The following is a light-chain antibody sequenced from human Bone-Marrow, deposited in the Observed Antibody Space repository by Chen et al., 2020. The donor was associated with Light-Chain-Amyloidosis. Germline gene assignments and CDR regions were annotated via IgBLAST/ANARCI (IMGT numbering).Light chain of an antibody. CDR1: SSVVGGYNL. V-gene: IGLV2-23*02. Sequence: QSALTQPASGSGSPGQSITIPCTGTSSVVGGYNLVPWYQQHPGKAPKLMIYDVTQRPSGVSNRFSGSKSGNTASLTISGLQAEDEADYYCYSYVGSSTYVFGSGTKVTVL. J-gene: IGLJ1*01. CDR3: YSYVGSSTYV. CDR2: DVT.